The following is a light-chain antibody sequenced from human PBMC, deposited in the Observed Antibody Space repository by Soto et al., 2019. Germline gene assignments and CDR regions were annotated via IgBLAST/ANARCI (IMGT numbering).Light chain of an antibody. J-gene: IGKJ1*01. Sequence: IQLTQYPSFLSAAVGDRVTITCRASQGISSYLAWYQQKPGKAPRPLIYAASTLESGVPSRFSGSGSGTEFTLTISSLQPDDFATYYCQQYNSYTWTFGQGTKVDI. CDR1: QGISSY. CDR3: QQYNSYTWT. V-gene: IGKV1-9*01. CDR2: AAS.